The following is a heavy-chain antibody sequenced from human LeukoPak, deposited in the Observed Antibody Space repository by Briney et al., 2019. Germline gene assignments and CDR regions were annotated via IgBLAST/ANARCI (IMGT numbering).Heavy chain of an antibody. J-gene: IGHJ3*02. CDR2: IYHSGST. V-gene: IGHV4-30-2*01. D-gene: IGHD3-16*01. Sequence: SETLSLTCTVSGGSISSGGYYWSWIRQPPGKGLEWIGYIYHSGSTYYNPSLKGRVTISVDRSKNQFSLKLSSMTAADTAVYYCARDPSLRGSPSAFDIWGQGTMVTVSS. CDR1: GGSISSGGYY. CDR3: ARDPSLRGSPSAFDI.